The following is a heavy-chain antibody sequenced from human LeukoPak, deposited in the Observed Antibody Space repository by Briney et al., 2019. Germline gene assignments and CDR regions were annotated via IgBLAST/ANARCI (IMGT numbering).Heavy chain of an antibody. Sequence: ASVKVSCKASGYTFTDYFLHWVRQAPGQGLEWMGWISPKSGVSNCTQKFQGRVTMTRDTSISTAYLELTRLRSDDTAVYYCASLYFADIFYFDYWGPGTLVTVSS. J-gene: IGHJ4*02. CDR3: ASLYFADIFYFDY. CDR2: ISPKSGVS. CDR1: GYTFTDYF. D-gene: IGHD2-15*01. V-gene: IGHV1-2*02.